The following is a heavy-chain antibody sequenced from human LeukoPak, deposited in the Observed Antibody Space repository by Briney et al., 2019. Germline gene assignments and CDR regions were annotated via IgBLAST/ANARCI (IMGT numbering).Heavy chain of an antibody. CDR2: ISGSGGTT. Sequence: GGSLRLSCAASGFTFSRYAMTSVRQAPGKGLEWVSVISGSGGTTDYADSVKGRFTTSRDSSKNTLYLQMKSLRAEDTAVYYCAKELERTLLEYWGQGTLVTVSS. CDR1: GFTFSRYA. D-gene: IGHD1-1*01. V-gene: IGHV3-23*01. J-gene: IGHJ4*02. CDR3: AKELERTLLEY.